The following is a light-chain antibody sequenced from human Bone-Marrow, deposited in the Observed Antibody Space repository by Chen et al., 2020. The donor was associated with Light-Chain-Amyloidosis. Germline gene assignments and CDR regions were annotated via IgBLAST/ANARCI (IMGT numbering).Light chain of an antibody. CDR3: QSYQGSSQGV. Sequence: NFMLTQPHSVSESPGKTVIISCTRSSGSIATNSVQWYQQRPGSSPTTVIYEVDQRPSGVPDRFCGSIDRSSNSASITISRLKTEDEADYYCQSYQGSSQGVFGGGTKLTVL. CDR2: EVD. CDR1: SGSIATNS. V-gene: IGLV6-57*01. J-gene: IGLJ3*02.